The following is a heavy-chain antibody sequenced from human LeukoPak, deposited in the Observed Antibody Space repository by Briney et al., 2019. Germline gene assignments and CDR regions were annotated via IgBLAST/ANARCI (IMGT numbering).Heavy chain of an antibody. CDR3: ARDIIYGVAVAGTDY. V-gene: IGHV1-2*06. J-gene: IGHJ4*02. D-gene: IGHD6-19*01. Sequence: GASVTVSCTASGYTFTVYYMHWVRQAPQQGLEWMGRINPNSGGTNYAQKFQGRVTMTRDTSISTAYMELSRLRSDDTAVYYCARDIIYGVAVAGTDYWGQGTLVTVSS. CDR1: GYTFTVYY. CDR2: INPNSGGT.